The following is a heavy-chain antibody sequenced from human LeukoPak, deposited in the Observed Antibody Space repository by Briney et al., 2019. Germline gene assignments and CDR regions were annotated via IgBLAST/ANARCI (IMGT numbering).Heavy chain of an antibody. D-gene: IGHD6-19*01. Sequence: SETLFLTCSVSGGSITTYHWSWIRQPPGKGLEWIGYIYNSGSANYKPSLKSRLTISVDTSKNHFSLKLNSATAADTAVYYCARAPVTGHWYFDLWGRGTLVTVSS. CDR2: IYNSGSA. CDR1: GGSITTYH. J-gene: IGHJ2*01. V-gene: IGHV4-59*01. CDR3: ARAPVTGHWYFDL.